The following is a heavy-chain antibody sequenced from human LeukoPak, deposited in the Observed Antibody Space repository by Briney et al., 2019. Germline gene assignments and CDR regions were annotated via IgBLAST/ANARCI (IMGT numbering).Heavy chain of an antibody. J-gene: IGHJ3*02. CDR2: ISWNSGSI. Sequence: GGSLRLSCAASGFTFDDYAMHWVRQAPGKGLEWVSGISWNSGSIGYADSVKGRFTISRDNAKNSLYLQMNSLRAEDTAVYYCAKDTGGGSGSYYNDAFDIWGQGTMVTVSS. V-gene: IGHV3-9*01. CDR3: AKDTGGGSGSYYNDAFDI. CDR1: GFTFDDYA. D-gene: IGHD3-10*01.